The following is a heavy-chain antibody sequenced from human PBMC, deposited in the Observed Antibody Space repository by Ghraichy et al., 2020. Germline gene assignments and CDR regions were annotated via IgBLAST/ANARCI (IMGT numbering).Heavy chain of an antibody. J-gene: IGHJ4*02. Sequence: SETLSLTCIVSGGSIGNNRYYLGWIRQSPGSAMEWIGNVYDSGRSYYNPSLKSLLTISLDTSKSQFSLSLKSVTAADTAVYYCSRTLPHSRGFDSWGLGTLVTVSS. CDR2: VYDSGRS. CDR3: SRTLPHSRGFDS. CDR1: GGSIGNNRYY. V-gene: IGHV4-39*01.